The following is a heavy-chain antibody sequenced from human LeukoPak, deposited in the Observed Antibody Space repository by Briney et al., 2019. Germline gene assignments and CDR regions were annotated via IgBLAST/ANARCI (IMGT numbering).Heavy chain of an antibody. CDR2: ISTSSSYI. D-gene: IGHD3-9*01. Sequence: PGGSLRLSCAASGFTFNTYSMNWVRQAPGKGLEWVSSISTSSSYIYYADSLKGRFTISRDNAKNSLYLQMNSLRAEDTAVYYCARGYCFSGTCYGYFDSWGQGTLVTVSS. J-gene: IGHJ4*02. CDR1: GFTFNTYS. CDR3: ARGYCFSGTCYGYFDS. V-gene: IGHV3-21*01.